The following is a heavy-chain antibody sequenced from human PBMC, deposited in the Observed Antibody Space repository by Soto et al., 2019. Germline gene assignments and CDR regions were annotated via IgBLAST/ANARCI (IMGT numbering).Heavy chain of an antibody. CDR1: GFDFTYYA. D-gene: IGHD1-26*01. J-gene: IGHJ4*02. Sequence: QVQLVESGGGAVQPGESLRLSCVASGFDFTYYAMHWVRQAPGKGLESVAVMSSDGSKIHHTDSVKGRFTISRDNSKNTLYLQMNSLRKEDTAGYFCAKDEGVGGTLGLFDDWGQGTLVSVSS. CDR2: MSSDGSKI. CDR3: AKDEGVGGTLGLFDD. V-gene: IGHV3-30*18.